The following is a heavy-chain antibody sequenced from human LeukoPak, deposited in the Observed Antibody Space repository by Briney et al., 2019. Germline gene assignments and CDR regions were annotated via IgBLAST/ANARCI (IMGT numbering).Heavy chain of an antibody. CDR3: ASAIFGVDLPIYFDY. V-gene: IGHV4-59*08. Sequence: SETLSLTCTVSGASISFYYWSWIRQPPGKGLEWIGYIFYSGSTNYNPSLKSRVTISLDTSKNHFSLKLSSVTAADTAVYYCASAIFGVDLPIYFDYWGQGTLVTVSS. J-gene: IGHJ4*02. CDR1: GASISFYY. CDR2: IFYSGST. D-gene: IGHD3-3*01.